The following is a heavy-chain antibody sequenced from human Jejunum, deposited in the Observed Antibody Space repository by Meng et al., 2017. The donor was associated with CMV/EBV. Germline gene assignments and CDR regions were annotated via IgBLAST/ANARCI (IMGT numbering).Heavy chain of an antibody. Sequence: CAASGFTFSNYGIHWVRQAPGKGLEWVAIISSDGSKEHYAQSVKGRFAISRDNSKNTVYLQLNSLRGEDTAVYYCARGSSGYYVDYWGQGTLVTVSS. CDR1: GFTFSNYG. CDR2: ISSDGSKE. D-gene: IGHD3-22*01. J-gene: IGHJ4*02. V-gene: IGHV3-33*01. CDR3: ARGSSGYYVDY.